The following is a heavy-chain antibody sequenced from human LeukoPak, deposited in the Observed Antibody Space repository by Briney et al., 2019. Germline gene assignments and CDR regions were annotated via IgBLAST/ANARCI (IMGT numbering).Heavy chain of an antibody. J-gene: IGHJ4*02. CDR2: INPNSGGT. CDR3: ARVFSGSYFDY. CDR1: GYTFTSYD. Sequence: GASVKVSCKASGYTFTSYDINWVRQAPGQGLEWMGWINPNSGGTNYAQKFQGRVTMTRDTSISTAYMELSRLRSDDTAVYYCARVFSGSYFDYWGQGTLVTVSS. D-gene: IGHD1-26*01. V-gene: IGHV1-2*02.